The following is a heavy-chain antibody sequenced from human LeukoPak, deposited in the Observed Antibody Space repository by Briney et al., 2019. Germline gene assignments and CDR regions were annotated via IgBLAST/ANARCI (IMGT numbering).Heavy chain of an antibody. Sequence: GGSLRLSCTASGFTLSGFWMYWVRQVPGKGLMSVSRINVDGSIISYADSVKGRFTISRDSTKNTLYLQMNSLRAEDTALYYCVRDSSASYWGQGTLVTVSS. V-gene: IGHV3-74*01. J-gene: IGHJ4*02. CDR3: VRDSSASY. CDR1: GFTLSGFW. CDR2: INVDGSII. D-gene: IGHD3-22*01.